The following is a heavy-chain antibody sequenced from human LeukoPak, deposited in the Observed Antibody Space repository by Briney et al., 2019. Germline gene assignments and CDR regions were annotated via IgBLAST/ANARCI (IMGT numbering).Heavy chain of an antibody. CDR3: ARDYYDSSGYYNNWFDP. CDR1: GFAFRSYW. V-gene: IGHV3-33*08. D-gene: IGHD3-22*01. Sequence: GGSLRLSCAASGFAFRSYWMHWVRQAPGKGLEWVAVIWYDGSNKYYADSVKGRFTISRDNSKNTLYLQMNSLRAEDTAVYYCARDYYDSSGYYNNWFDPWGQGTLVTVSS. CDR2: IWYDGSNK. J-gene: IGHJ5*02.